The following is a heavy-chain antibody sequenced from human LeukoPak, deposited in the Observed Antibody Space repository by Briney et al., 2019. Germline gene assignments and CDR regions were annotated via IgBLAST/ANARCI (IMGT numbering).Heavy chain of an antibody. CDR1: GYTFTSYD. V-gene: IGHV1-8*01. J-gene: IGHJ4*02. Sequence: ASVKVSCKASGYTFTSYDINWVRQATGQGLEWMGWMNPNSGNTGYAQKFQGRVTMTRNTSISTAYMELSSLRSEDTAVYYCARGLINRSGWYVHYRIFDYWGQGTLVTASS. CDR2: MNPNSGNT. CDR3: ARGLINRSGWYVHYRIFDY. D-gene: IGHD6-19*01.